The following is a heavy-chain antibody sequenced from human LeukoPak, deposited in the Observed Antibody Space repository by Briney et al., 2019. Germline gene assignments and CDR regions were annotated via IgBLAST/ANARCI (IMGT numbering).Heavy chain of an antibody. V-gene: IGHV4-4*07. J-gene: IGHJ6*03. CDR1: GGSISSYY. D-gene: IGHD3-3*01. Sequence: SETLSLTCTVSGGSISSYYWSWIRQPAGKGLEWIGRIYTSGSTNYNPSLKSRVTMSVDTSKNQFSLKLSSVTAADTAVYYCARVVREQDFWSGFGGGYYMDVWGKGTTVTVSS. CDR3: ARVVREQDFWSGFGGGYYMDV. CDR2: IYTSGST.